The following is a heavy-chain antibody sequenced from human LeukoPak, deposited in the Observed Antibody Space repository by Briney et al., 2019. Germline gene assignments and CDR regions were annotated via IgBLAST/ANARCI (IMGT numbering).Heavy chain of an antibody. CDR2: IYTSGST. D-gene: IGHD3-22*01. CDR3: ARQGNSRRDYYDSRYYGMDV. J-gene: IGHJ6*02. V-gene: IGHV4-61*02. Sequence: PSETLSLTCTVSGGSISSGSYYWSWIRQPAGKGLEWIGRIYTSGSTNYNPSLKSRVTISVDTSKNQFSLKLSSVTAADTAVYYCARQGNSRRDYYDSRYYGMDVWGQGTMVTVSS. CDR1: GGSISSGSYY.